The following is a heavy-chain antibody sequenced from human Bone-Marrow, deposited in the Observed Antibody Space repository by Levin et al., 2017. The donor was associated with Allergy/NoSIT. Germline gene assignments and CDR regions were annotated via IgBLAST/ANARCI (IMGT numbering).Heavy chain of an antibody. J-gene: IGHJ6*02. CDR3: ARDSGEFTMVRGVMLTHGMDV. V-gene: IGHV1-69*06. CDR1: GGTFSSYA. D-gene: IGHD3-10*01. Sequence: KISCKASGGTFSSYAISWVRQAPGQGLEWMGGIIPIFGTANYAQKFQGRVTITADKSTSTAYMELSSLRSEDTAVYYCARDSGEFTMVRGVMLTHGMDVWGQGTTVTVSS. CDR2: IIPIFGTA.